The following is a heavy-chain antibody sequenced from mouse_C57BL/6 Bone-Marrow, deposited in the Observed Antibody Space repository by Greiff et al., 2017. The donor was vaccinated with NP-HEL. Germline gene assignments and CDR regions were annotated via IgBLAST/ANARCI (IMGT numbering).Heavy chain of an antibody. CDR1: GYAFSSSW. CDR2: IYPGDGDT. J-gene: IGHJ3*01. Sequence: VQLQQSGPELVKPGASVKISCKASGYAFSSSWMNWVKQRPGKGLEWIGRIYPGDGDTNYNEKFKSKATLTVDTSSSTAYMQLSSLTSEDSAVYYCADLWAYWGQGTLVTVSA. CDR3: ADLWAY. D-gene: IGHD1-1*01. V-gene: IGHV1-82*01.